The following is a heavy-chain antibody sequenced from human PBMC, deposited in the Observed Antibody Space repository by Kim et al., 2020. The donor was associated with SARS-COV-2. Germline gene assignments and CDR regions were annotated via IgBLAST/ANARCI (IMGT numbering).Heavy chain of an antibody. CDR2: IYYSGST. CDR1: GGSISSSSYY. Sequence: SETLSLTCTVSGGSISSSSYYWGWIRQPPGKGLEWIGSIYYSGSTYYNPSLKSRVTISVDTSKNQFPLKLSSVTAADTAVYYCARRIAAAGIRWGQGTLVTVSS. V-gene: IGHV4-39*01. CDR3: ARRIAAAGIR. D-gene: IGHD6-13*01. J-gene: IGHJ4*02.